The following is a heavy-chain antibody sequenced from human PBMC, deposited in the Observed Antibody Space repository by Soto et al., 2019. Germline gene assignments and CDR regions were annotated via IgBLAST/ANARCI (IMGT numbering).Heavy chain of an antibody. J-gene: IGHJ5*02. Sequence: SETLSLTCTVSGCSISSSSYYWGWIRQPPGKGLEWIGSIYYSGSTYYNPSLKSRVTISVDTSKNQFSLKLSSVTAADTAVYYCARPVADYYDSSGSWGFDPWGQGTLVTVSS. CDR1: GCSISSSSYY. D-gene: IGHD3-22*01. V-gene: IGHV4-39*01. CDR3: ARPVADYYDSSGSWGFDP. CDR2: IYYSGST.